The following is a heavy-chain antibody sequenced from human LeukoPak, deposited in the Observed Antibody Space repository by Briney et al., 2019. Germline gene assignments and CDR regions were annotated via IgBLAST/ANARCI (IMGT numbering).Heavy chain of an antibody. Sequence: SETLSLTCTFSGGSISSYYWSWIRQPAGKGLEWIGLIYTSGSTNYNPSLKSRVTMSVDTSKNQFSLKLSSVTAADTAVYYCAREHYDFWSGYFQPINWFDPWGQGTLVTVSS. V-gene: IGHV4-4*07. J-gene: IGHJ5*02. CDR2: IYTSGST. CDR3: AREHYDFWSGYFQPINWFDP. D-gene: IGHD3-3*01. CDR1: GGSISSYY.